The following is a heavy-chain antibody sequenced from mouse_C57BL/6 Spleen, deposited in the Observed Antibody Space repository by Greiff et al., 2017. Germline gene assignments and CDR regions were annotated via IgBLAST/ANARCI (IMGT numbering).Heavy chain of an antibody. V-gene: IGHV3-6*01. CDR3: ARGDYDYDGWYFDV. Sequence: EVQRVESGPGLVKPSQSLSLTCSVTGYSITSGYYWNWIRQFPGNKLEWMGYISYDGSNNYNPSLKNRISITRDTSKNQVFLKLNSVTTEDTATYYCARGDYDYDGWYFDVWGTGTTVTVSS. CDR2: ISYDGSN. D-gene: IGHD2-4*01. J-gene: IGHJ1*03. CDR1: GYSITSGYY.